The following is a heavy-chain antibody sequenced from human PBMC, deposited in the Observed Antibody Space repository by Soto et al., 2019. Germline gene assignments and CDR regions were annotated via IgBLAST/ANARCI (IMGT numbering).Heavy chain of an antibody. CDR3: ARPFETSGWYDY. CDR2: IYPGDSDT. V-gene: IGHV5-51*01. D-gene: IGHD6-19*01. Sequence: VESVKISCKGSGDSFTSYWIGWVRQMPGKGLELMGIIYPGDSDTRYSPSFQGQVTISADKSISTAYLQWSSLKASDTAMYYCARPFETSGWYDYWGRGTLVTVSS. CDR1: GDSFTSYW. J-gene: IGHJ4*02.